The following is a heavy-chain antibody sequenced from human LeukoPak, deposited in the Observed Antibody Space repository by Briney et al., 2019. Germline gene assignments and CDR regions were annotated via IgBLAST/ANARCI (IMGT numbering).Heavy chain of an antibody. V-gene: IGHV1-2*02. CDR3: ARGRFNYFDSNGHDAFDI. CDR2: INPNSGGT. D-gene: IGHD3-22*01. Sequence: ASVKVSCKASGYTFTGYYMHWVRQAPGQGLEWMGWINPNSGGTNYAQKFQGRVSMTRDTSISTAYLDLTGLRSDDTAVYYCARGRFNYFDSNGHDAFDIWGQGTMVTVSS. J-gene: IGHJ3*02. CDR1: GYTFTGYY.